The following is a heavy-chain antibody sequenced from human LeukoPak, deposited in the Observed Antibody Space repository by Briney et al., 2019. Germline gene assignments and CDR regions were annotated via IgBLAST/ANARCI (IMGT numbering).Heavy chain of an antibody. J-gene: IGHJ3*02. D-gene: IGHD4-23*01. Sequence: PGGSLRLSCAASGFPFSGYGMHRVRQAPGKGLEWVAVISYDGSDKYYADSVRGRFTISRDNSKNTLYLQMNSLRPEDTAVYYCAKGDYGGYSHGFDIWGHGTMVTVSS. CDR3: AKGDYGGYSHGFDI. CDR1: GFPFSGYG. CDR2: ISYDGSDK. V-gene: IGHV3-30*18.